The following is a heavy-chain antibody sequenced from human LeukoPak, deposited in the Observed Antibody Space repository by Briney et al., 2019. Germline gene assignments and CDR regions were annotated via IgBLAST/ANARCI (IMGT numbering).Heavy chain of an antibody. CDR2: AYHDEWPGNSK. D-gene: IGHD6-19*01. Sequence: GRSLRLSCAASGFIFSSYGMHWVRQAPGKGLEWVAVAYHDEWPGNSKYYVDSVKGRFTISRDNSKNTLYLQMNSLRAEDTAVYYCAKAGYSSGWSVLDYWGQGTLVTVSS. J-gene: IGHJ4*02. CDR1: GFIFSSYG. CDR3: AKAGYSSGWSVLDY. V-gene: IGHV3-30*18.